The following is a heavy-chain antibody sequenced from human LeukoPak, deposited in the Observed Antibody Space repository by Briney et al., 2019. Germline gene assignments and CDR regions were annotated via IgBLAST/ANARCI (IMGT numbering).Heavy chain of an antibody. CDR3: AKNPSRGSGSYSDY. CDR2: ISYDGSNK. V-gene: IGHV3-30*18. CDR1: GFTFSSYG. D-gene: IGHD3-10*01. J-gene: IGHJ4*02. Sequence: GGSLRLSCAASGFTFSSYGMRWVRQAPGKGLEWVAVISYDGSNKYYADSVKGRFTISRDNSKNTLYLQMNSLRAEDTAVYYCAKNPSRGSGSYSDYWGQGTLVTVSS.